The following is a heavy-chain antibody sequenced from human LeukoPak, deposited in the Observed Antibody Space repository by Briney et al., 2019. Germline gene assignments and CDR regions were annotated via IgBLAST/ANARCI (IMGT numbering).Heavy chain of an antibody. J-gene: IGHJ3*02. CDR1: GGSIRSGDYY. D-gene: IGHD5-12*01. CDR3: ARLEGRYSGYGRDAFDI. V-gene: IGHV4-61*08. Sequence: PSQTLSLTCTVSGGSIRSGDYYWSWIRQPPGKGLEWIGYIYYSGSTNYNPSLKSRVTISVDTSKNQFSLKLSSVTAADTAVYYCARLEGRYSGYGRDAFDIWGQGTMVTVSS. CDR2: IYYSGST.